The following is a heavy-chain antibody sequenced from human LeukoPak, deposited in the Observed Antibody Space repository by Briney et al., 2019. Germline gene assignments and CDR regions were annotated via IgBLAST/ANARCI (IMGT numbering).Heavy chain of an antibody. J-gene: IGHJ4*02. CDR2: IRDTGATT. Sequence: GGSLRLSCAASGFTFSSYAMSWVRQAPGKGLEWVSCIRDTGATTYYADSVKGRFSISRDNSKNTLYLQMHSLRAEDTAVYYCARAPTVSTLVVHDWGQGTLVTVSS. D-gene: IGHD2-15*01. CDR3: ARAPTVSTLVVHD. V-gene: IGHV3-23*01. CDR1: GFTFSSYA.